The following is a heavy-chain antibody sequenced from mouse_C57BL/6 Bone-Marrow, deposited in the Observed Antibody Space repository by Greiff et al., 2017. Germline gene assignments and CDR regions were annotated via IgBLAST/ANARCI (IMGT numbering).Heavy chain of an antibody. CDR3: ARTGVVPYYYAMDY. V-gene: IGHV1-69*01. CDR2: IDPSDSYT. D-gene: IGHD1-1*01. Sequence: VQLQQPGAELVMPGASVKLSCKASGYTFTSYWMHWVKQRPGQGLEWIGEIDPSDSYTNYNQKFKGKSTLTVDKSSSTAYMRLSSLTSEDSAVYYCARTGVVPYYYAMDYWGQGTSVTVSS. CDR1: GYTFTSYW. J-gene: IGHJ4*01.